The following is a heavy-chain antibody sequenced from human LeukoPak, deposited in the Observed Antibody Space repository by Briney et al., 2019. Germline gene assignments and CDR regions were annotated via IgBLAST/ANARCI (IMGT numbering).Heavy chain of an antibody. D-gene: IGHD1-26*01. V-gene: IGHV4-34*01. J-gene: IGHJ6*02. CDR3: ASRIGRYLYYFGMDV. CDR2: INESGST. Sequence: SETLSRTGAVSGGPFSHYYWTWIRQPPEKGLEWIGEINESGSTNYDPSLKSRVTISVDTSKNHFSLNLTSVTAADTAVYYCASRIGRYLYYFGMDVWGQGTTVTVSS. CDR1: GGPFSHYY.